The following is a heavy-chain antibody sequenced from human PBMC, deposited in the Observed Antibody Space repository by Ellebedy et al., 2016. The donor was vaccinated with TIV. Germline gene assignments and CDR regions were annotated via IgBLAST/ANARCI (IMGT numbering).Heavy chain of an antibody. CDR3: ARDAVQRYFYGVGV. D-gene: IGHD1-1*01. V-gene: IGHV3-21*01. CDR1: GFTFSSYS. Sequence: GESLKISCAASGFTFSSYSMNWVRQAPGKGLEWVSSISSSSSYIYYADSVEGRFTISKDNSKKTLYLQMNSLRGEDSAVYYCARDAVQRYFYGVGVWGQGTTVTVSS. CDR2: ISSSSSYI. J-gene: IGHJ6*02.